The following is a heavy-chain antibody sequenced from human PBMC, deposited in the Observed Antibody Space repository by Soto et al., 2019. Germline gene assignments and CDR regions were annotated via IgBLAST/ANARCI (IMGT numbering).Heavy chain of an antibody. Sequence: SETLSLTCAVYGGSFSGYFWSWIRQPPGKGLEWIGDSFHGGSTNYSPSLKSRATMSVDTSKNQFSLELTSVTAEDTAVYYCARDRRAEIVVVPAASNRFDPWGQGTLVTVSS. V-gene: IGHV4-34*12. J-gene: IGHJ5*02. D-gene: IGHD2-2*01. CDR1: GGSFSGYF. CDR3: ARDRRAEIVVVPAASNRFDP. CDR2: SFHGGST.